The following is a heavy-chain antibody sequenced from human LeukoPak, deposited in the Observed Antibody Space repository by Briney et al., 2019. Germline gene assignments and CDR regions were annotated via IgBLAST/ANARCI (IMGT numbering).Heavy chain of an antibody. CDR2: IYYSGST. Sequence: SGTLSLTCTVSGGSISSSSYYWGWIRQPPGKGLEWIGSIYYSGSTYYNPSLKSRVTISVDTSKNQFSLKLSSVTAADTAVYYCARRDGSGSNHLNWGQGTLVIVSS. D-gene: IGHD3-10*01. V-gene: IGHV4-39*01. CDR3: ARRDGSGSNHLN. J-gene: IGHJ4*02. CDR1: GGSISSSSYY.